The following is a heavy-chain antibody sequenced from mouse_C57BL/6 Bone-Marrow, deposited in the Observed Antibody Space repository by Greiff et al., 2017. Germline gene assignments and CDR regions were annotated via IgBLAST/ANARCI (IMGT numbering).Heavy chain of an antibody. D-gene: IGHD1-1*01. CDR1: GYTFTSYW. V-gene: IGHV1-69*01. J-gene: IGHJ3*01. CDR3: AREGLQRAWFAY. Sequence: QVQLQQPGAELVMPGASVKLSCKASGYTFTSYWMHWVKQRPGQGLEWIGEIDPSDSYTNYNQKFKGKSTLTVDKSSSTAYMQLSSLTSEDSAVYYCAREGLQRAWFAYWGQGTLVTVSA. CDR2: IDPSDSYT.